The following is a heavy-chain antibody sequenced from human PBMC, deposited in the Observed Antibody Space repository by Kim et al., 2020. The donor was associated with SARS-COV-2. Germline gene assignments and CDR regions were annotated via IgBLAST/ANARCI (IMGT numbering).Heavy chain of an antibody. V-gene: IGHV3-21*04. J-gene: IGHJ6*02. D-gene: IGHD3-22*01. CDR2: ISSSSSYI. CDR1: GFTFSSYS. CDR3: ARDHSTYYYDSSGYYRALNTKCCDDGMEV. Sequence: GGSLRLSCAASGFTFSSYSMNWVRQAPGKGLEWVSSISSSSSYIYYADSVKGRFTISRDNAKNSLYLQLNSLRAEDTAAYYCARDHSTYYYDSSGYYRALNTKCCDDGMEVWGQGTTVTVSS.